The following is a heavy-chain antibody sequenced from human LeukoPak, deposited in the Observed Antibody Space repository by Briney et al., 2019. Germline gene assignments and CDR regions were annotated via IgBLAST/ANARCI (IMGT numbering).Heavy chain of an antibody. D-gene: IGHD3-10*01. V-gene: IGHV3-23*01. CDR1: GFTFSGYA. CDR3: AKARGVIPYNWFDP. Sequence: GGSLRLSCAASGFTFSGYAMSWVRQAPGKGLEWVSAISGSGGSTYYADSVKGRFTISRDNSKNTLYLQMNSLRAEDTAVYYCAKARGVIPYNWFDPWGQGTLVTVSS. CDR2: ISGSGGST. J-gene: IGHJ5*02.